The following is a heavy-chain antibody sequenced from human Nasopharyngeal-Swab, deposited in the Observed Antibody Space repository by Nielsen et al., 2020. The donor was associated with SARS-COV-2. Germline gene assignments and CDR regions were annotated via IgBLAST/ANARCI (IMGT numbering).Heavy chain of an antibody. CDR1: GFTFSSYG. CDR2: ISYDGSNK. CDR3: AKDYYDSSGYLEYYFDY. Sequence: GESLKISCAASGFTFSSYGMHWVRQAPGKGLEWVAVISYDGSNKYYADSVKGRFTISRNNSKNTLYLQMNSLGAEDTAVYYCAKDYYDSSGYLEYYFDYWGQGTLVTVSS. V-gene: IGHV3-30*18. J-gene: IGHJ4*02. D-gene: IGHD3-22*01.